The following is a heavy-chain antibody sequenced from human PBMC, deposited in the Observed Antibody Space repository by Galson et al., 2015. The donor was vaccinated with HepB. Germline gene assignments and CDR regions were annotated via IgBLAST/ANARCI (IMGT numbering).Heavy chain of an antibody. Sequence: SLRLSCAASGLTFRRYGMHWVRLAPGKGLEWVAFISSGGGRKDYADSVRGRFSISRDDSRDILYLQMNSLRVDDAARYYCARDGSHYDVDYWGQGTLVTVFS. CDR3: ARDGSHYDVDY. V-gene: IGHV3-33*08. CDR1: GLTFRRYG. CDR2: ISSGGGRK. D-gene: IGHD1-26*01. J-gene: IGHJ4*02.